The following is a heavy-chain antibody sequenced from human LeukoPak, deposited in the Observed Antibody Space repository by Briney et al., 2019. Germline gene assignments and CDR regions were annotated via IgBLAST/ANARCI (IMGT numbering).Heavy chain of an antibody. V-gene: IGHV3-23*01. CDR1: GFTFRSYW. CDR3: AKSLYGGTDY. D-gene: IGHD4-23*01. CDR2: ISGSGGST. J-gene: IGHJ4*02. Sequence: PGGSLRLSCAASGFTFRSYWMHWVRQAPGKGLEWVSAISGSGGSTYYADSVKGRFTISRDNSKNTLYLQMNSLRAEDTAVYYCAKSLYGGTDYWGQGTLVTVSS.